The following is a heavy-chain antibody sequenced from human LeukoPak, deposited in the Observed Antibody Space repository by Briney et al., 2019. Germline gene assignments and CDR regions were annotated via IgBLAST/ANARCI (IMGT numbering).Heavy chain of an antibody. CDR3: AKEVVSRISSWYYFDY. CDR1: GDSVSSNSAA. D-gene: IGHD6-13*01. V-gene: IGHV6-1*01. CDR2: TYYRSKWYN. J-gene: IGHJ4*02. Sequence: SQTLSLTCAISGDSVSSNSAAWNWIRQSPSRGLEWLGRTYYRSKWYNDYAVSVKSRVTISPDTSKNQFSLQLNSVTPEDTAIYYCAKEVVSRISSWYYFDYWGQGTLVTVSS.